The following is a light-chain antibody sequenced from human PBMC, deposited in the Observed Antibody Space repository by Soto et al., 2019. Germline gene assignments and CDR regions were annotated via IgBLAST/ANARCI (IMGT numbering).Light chain of an antibody. J-gene: IGKJ4*01. CDR1: QSLIYRDGNTY. CDR2: RVS. Sequence: DVVLTQSPLSLSVTLGQPASLSCRSSQSLIYRDGNTYLNWFHQRPGQSPRRLIYRVSNRDSGVPDRFNGSGSGTDFTLTISRVEAEDVGVYYCMQGTHWLELTFGGGTKVEIK. CDR3: MQGTHWLELT. V-gene: IGKV2-30*01.